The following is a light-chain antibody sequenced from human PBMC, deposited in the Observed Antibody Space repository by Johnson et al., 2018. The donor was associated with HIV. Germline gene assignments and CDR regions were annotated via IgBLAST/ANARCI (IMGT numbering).Light chain of an antibody. CDR1: SSNIGNNY. Sequence: QSVLTQPPSVSAAPGQKVTISCSGSSSNIGNNYISWYQQHPGTAPKLLIYENNKRPSGSPDRFSGSKSGTSATLGITGLQTGDEADYYCGTWDSSRIAYVFGTGAKVTVL. J-gene: IGLJ1*01. V-gene: IGLV1-51*02. CDR2: ENN. CDR3: GTWDSSRIAYV.